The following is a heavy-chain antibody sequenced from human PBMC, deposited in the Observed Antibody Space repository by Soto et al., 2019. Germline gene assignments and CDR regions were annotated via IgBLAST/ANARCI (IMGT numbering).Heavy chain of an antibody. J-gene: IGHJ6*02. Sequence: QVQLVQSGAEVKKPGSSVKVSCKASGGTFSSYAISWVRQAPGQGLEWMGGIIPIFGTANYAQKCQGRVTITVDNSTSTAYMEVSRLRSEDTSVYYCARVIAEVYYYYGMDVWGQGTTVTVSS. CDR2: IIPIFGTA. D-gene: IGHD6-13*01. V-gene: IGHV1-69*06. CDR3: ARVIAEVYYYYGMDV. CDR1: GGTFSSYA.